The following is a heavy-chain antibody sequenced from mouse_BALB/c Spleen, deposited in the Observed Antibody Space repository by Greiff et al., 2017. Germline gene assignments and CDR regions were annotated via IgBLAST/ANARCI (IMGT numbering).Heavy chain of an antibody. CDR1: GFTFSSFG. J-gene: IGHJ1*01. Sequence: EVHLVESGGGLVQPGGSRKLSCAASGFTFSSFGMHWVRQAPEKGLEWVAYISSGSSTIYYADTVKGRFTISRDNPKNTLFLQMTSLRSEDTAMYYCARSDGYWYFDVWGAGTTGTVSS. CDR3: ARSDGYWYFDV. CDR2: ISSGSSTI. V-gene: IGHV5-17*02.